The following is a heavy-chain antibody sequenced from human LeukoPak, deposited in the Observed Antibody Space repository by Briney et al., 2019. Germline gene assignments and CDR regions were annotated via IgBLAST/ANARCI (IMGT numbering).Heavy chain of an antibody. V-gene: IGHV1-69*05. J-gene: IGHJ1*01. CDR1: GGIFSNYA. CDR2: IIPIFGTA. D-gene: IGHD4-17*01. Sequence: GASVKVSCKVSGGIFSNYAISWVRQAPGQGLEWMGRIIPIFGTANYAQKFQGRVTITTDESTSTAYMELSSLRSEDTAVYYCARDDRVTTYQHWGQGTLVTVSS. CDR3: ARDDRVTTYQH.